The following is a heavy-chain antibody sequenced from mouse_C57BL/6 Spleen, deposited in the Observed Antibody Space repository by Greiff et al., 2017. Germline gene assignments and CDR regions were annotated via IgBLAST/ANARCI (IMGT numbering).Heavy chain of an antibody. Sequence: EVQVVESGGGLVQPGGSLKLSCAASGFTFSDYYMYWVRQTPEKRLEWVAYISNGGGSTYYPDTVKGRFTISRDNAKNTLYLQMSRLKSEDTAMYYCARQDGSSFYYYAMDYWGQGTSVTVSS. J-gene: IGHJ4*01. CDR3: ARQDGSSFYYYAMDY. V-gene: IGHV5-12*01. D-gene: IGHD1-1*01. CDR2: ISNGGGST. CDR1: GFTFSDYY.